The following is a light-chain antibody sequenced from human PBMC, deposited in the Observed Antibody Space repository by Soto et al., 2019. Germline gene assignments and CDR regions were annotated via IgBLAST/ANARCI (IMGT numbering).Light chain of an antibody. CDR2: DAF. J-gene: IGKJ5*01. V-gene: IGKV3-11*01. CDR1: QIVSRY. CDR3: QQRSYRPV. Sequence: EILVTQSPATLSLSPGERATLSCRASQIVSRYLAWYQQKPDQAPGLLIYDAFNRAAGIPARFSGSGSGTDFTLTISYLEHEDSAVSYCQQRSYRPVFGQGTRLDI.